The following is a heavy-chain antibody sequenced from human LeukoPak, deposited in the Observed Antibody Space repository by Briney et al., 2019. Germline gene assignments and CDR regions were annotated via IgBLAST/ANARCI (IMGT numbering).Heavy chain of an antibody. CDR1: GFTFSNYY. CDR2: MSSSGAAI. J-gene: IGHJ4*02. CDR3: ARDVAKQYFGSATYDF. D-gene: IGHD3-9*01. Sequence: PGGSLRLSCTGSGFTFSNYYMSWIRQAPGKGLESVAFMSSSGAAIYYADSVKGRFTISRDNAKNSLFLQMNSLRGDDTAVYFCARDVAKQYFGSATYDFWGQGTLVTVSS. V-gene: IGHV3-11*01.